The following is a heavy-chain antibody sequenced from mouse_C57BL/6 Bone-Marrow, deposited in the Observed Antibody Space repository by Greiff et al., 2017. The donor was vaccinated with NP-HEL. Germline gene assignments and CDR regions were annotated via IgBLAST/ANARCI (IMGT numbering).Heavy chain of an antibody. Sequence: EVQGVESGGDLVKPGGSLKLSCAASGFTFSSYGMSWVRQTPDKRLEWVATISSGGSYTYYPDSVKGRFTISRDNAKNTLYLQMSSLKSEDTAMYYCARRCDGPTWGYWGQGTTLTVSS. CDR3: ARRCDGPTWGY. CDR2: ISSGGSYT. D-gene: IGHD2-3*01. V-gene: IGHV5-6*01. CDR1: GFTFSSYG. J-gene: IGHJ2*01.